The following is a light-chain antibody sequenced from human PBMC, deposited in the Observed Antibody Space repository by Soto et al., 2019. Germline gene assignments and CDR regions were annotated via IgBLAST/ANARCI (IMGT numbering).Light chain of an antibody. Sequence: DIVMTQSPDSLAVSPGERATISCKSSQSLFYSSNNKNFLAWYKQKPGQPPRLLIYWASTRESGVPDRFSGSESGTDFNLTISSLQAEDVAGYYCHQYHSTPYTFGQGTKLEIK. CDR3: HQYHSTPYT. CDR1: QSLFYSSNNKNF. J-gene: IGKJ2*01. CDR2: WAS. V-gene: IGKV4-1*01.